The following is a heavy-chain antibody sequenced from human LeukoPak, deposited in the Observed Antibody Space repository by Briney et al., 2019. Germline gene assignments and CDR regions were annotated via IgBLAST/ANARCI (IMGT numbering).Heavy chain of an antibody. CDR2: IYYSGST. CDR1: GGSISSSSYY. Sequence: PSETLSLTCTVSGGSISSSSYYWGWIRQPPGKGLEWIGSIYYSGSTYYNPSLKSRVTIAVDTSKNQFSLKLSSVTAADTAVYYCARDRFGGYSYGAFDYWGQGTLVTVSS. D-gene: IGHD5-18*01. J-gene: IGHJ4*02. V-gene: IGHV4-39*07. CDR3: ARDRFGGYSYGAFDY.